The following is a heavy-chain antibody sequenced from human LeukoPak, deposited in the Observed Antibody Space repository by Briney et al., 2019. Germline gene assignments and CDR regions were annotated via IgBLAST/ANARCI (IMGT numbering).Heavy chain of an antibody. V-gene: IGHV3-23*01. Sequence: GGSLRLSCAASELIFSSYAMSWVRQAPGKGLEWVSGISDDSGSTYYADSVRGRFTISRDNSKNTLYLQMNSLRVEDTAIYYCAKDQYSNGWYFDYWGQGTLVTVSS. D-gene: IGHD6-19*01. CDR2: ISDDSGST. J-gene: IGHJ4*02. CDR3: AKDQYSNGWYFDY. CDR1: ELIFSSYA.